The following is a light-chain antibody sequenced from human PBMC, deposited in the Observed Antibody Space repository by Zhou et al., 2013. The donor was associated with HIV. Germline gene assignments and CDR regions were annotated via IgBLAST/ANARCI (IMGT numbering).Light chain of an antibody. Sequence: AIQLTQSPSSLSASVGDRVTITCRASQGISSAVVWYQQNPGKAPKLLIYDASRLESGVPSRFSGSGSGTDFTLTISSLQPEDFTTYYCQQYNSHPLTFGGRDQGGDQT. CDR3: QQYNSHPLT. CDR1: QGISSA. V-gene: IGKV1-13*02. CDR2: DAS. J-gene: IGKJ4*01.